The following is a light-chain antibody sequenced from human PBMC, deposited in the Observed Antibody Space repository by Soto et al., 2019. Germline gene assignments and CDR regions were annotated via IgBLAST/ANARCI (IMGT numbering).Light chain of an antibody. CDR3: QLYDSHPLT. CDR1: RGVSKW. V-gene: IGKV1-5*03. J-gene: IGKJ4*01. CDR2: KVS. Sequence: DIQMTQFPATLSAPVGDRVSITCRASRGVSKWLPWYQQKAVKAPNLLIYKVSSLTSGVPSRFSGSGSGTEFPLIISSLPADDIAPDYCQLYDSHPLTFGVGTKVEI.